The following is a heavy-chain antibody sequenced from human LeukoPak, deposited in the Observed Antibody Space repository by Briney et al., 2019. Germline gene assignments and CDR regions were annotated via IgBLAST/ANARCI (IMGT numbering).Heavy chain of an antibody. V-gene: IGHV3-30-3*01. CDR3: AREITMIVVVITGYFDY. Sequence: GRSLRLSCAASGFTFSSYAMHWVRQAPGKGLEWVAVISYDGSNKYYADSVKGRFTIPRDNSKNTLYLQMNSLRAEDTAVYYCAREITMIVVVITGYFDYWGQGTLVTVSS. CDR2: ISYDGSNK. D-gene: IGHD3-22*01. J-gene: IGHJ4*02. CDR1: GFTFSSYA.